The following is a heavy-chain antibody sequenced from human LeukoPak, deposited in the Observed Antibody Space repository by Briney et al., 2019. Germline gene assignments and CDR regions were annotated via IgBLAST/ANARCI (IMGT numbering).Heavy chain of an antibody. D-gene: IGHD1-7*01. CDR1: GYTFTGYY. CDR3: ARCHELRIHDAFDI. V-gene: IGHV1-2*02. CDR2: INPNSGGT. J-gene: IGHJ3*02. Sequence: ASVKVSCKASGYTFTGYYMHWVRQAPGQGLEWMGWINPNSGGTNYAQKFQGRVTMTRDTSISTAYMELSRLRSDDTAVYYCARCHELRIHDAFDIWGQGTMVTVSS.